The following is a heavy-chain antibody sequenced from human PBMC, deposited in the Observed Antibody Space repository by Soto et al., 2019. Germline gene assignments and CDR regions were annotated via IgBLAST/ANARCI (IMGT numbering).Heavy chain of an antibody. CDR1: GYTFSNYW. J-gene: IGHJ6*02. CDR3: ERAIDYYYFHGMDV. V-gene: IGHV5-51*01. Sequence: GESLKISCKASGYTFSNYWIAWVRPMPGKGLERMGVIQPGDSDTRYSPSSQGKVTFSADKSISTAYLQWSNLQASDTAMYYCERAIDYYYFHGMDVWGQGTTVTVS. CDR2: IQPGDSDT.